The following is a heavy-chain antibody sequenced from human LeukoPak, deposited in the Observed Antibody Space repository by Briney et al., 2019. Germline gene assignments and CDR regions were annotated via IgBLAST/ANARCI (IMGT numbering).Heavy chain of an antibody. Sequence: PGESLKISCKGSGYSFTSYWIGWVRQMPGKGLEWMGIIYPGDSDTRYSPSFQGQVTISADKSISTAYLQWSSLKASDTAMYYCARRITMVRGVISYFDYWGQGTLVTVSS. CDR3: ARRITMVRGVISYFDY. CDR1: GYSFTSYW. J-gene: IGHJ4*02. V-gene: IGHV5-51*01. CDR2: IYPGDSDT. D-gene: IGHD3-10*01.